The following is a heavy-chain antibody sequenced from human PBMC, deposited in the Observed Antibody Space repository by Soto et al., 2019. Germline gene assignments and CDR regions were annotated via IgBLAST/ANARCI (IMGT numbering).Heavy chain of an antibody. CDR2: INAGNGNT. V-gene: IGHV1-3*01. J-gene: IGHJ5*02. CDR3: ARGSIAAPFDP. Sequence: ASVKVSCKASGFTFTSSAMQWVRQAPGQRLEWMGWINAGNGNTKYSQKFQGRVTITRDTSASTAYMELSSLRSEDTAVYYCARGSIAAPFDPWGQGTLVTVSS. CDR1: GFTFTSSA. D-gene: IGHD6-6*01.